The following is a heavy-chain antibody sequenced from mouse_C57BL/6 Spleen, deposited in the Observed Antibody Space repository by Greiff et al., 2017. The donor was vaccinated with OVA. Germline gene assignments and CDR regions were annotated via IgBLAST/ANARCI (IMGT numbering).Heavy chain of an antibody. CDR2: IWGDGST. J-gene: IGHJ3*01. V-gene: IGHV2-3*01. Sequence: VQRVESGPGLVAPSPCLSISCTVSGFSFTSYGVRWVRQPPGKGLEWLGVIWGDGSTNYHSALISSLSISKDNSKSQVFLKLNSLQTDDTASYYCAKGGRGFAYWGQGTLVTVSA. CDR3: AKGGRGFAY. CDR1: GFSFTSYG.